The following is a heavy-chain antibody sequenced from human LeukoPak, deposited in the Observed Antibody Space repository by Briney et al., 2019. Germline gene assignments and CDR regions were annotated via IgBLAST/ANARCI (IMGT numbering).Heavy chain of an antibody. Sequence: SETLSLTCTVSGGSISSYYWSWIRQPAGKGLEWIGRIYSSGSNDYNPSLRSRVTMSVDTSKNQFSLKVRSVTAADTAVYYCARDLWLGGPRSGFDIWGQGTMVTVSS. CDR1: GGSISSYY. D-gene: IGHD3-10*01. CDR2: IYSSGSN. V-gene: IGHV4-4*07. CDR3: ARDLWLGGPRSGFDI. J-gene: IGHJ3*02.